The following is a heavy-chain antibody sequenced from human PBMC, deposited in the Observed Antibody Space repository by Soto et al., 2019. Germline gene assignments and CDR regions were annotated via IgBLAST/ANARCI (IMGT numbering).Heavy chain of an antibody. Sequence: GGSLRLSCTASGFTFGDYAMSWFRQAPGKGLEWVGFIRCKAYGGTAEYAAPVKGRFTISRDDSKSIAYLQMNSLKTEDTAVYYCTRGYYDGSGDYSFGYWGQGTLVTVSS. V-gene: IGHV3-49*03. J-gene: IGHJ4*02. CDR2: IRCKAYGGTA. CDR3: TRGYYDGSGDYSFGY. CDR1: GFTFGDYA. D-gene: IGHD3-22*01.